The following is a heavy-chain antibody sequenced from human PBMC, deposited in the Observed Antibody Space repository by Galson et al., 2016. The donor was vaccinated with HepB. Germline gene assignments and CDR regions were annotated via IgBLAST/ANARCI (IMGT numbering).Heavy chain of an antibody. CDR1: GNSLAELF. D-gene: IGHD3-10*01. Sequence: SVKVSCKVSGNSLAELFIHWVRLAPGKGLEWMGGFDPEDGETTYEQKFQGRVSMTEDTSTDTGYMELSSLRYDDTAVYYCATVGSYTTSSPYYYYYFGMDVWGKGTTVTVSS. CDR3: ATVGSYTTSSPYYYYYFGMDV. CDR2: FDPEDGET. J-gene: IGHJ6*04. V-gene: IGHV1-24*01.